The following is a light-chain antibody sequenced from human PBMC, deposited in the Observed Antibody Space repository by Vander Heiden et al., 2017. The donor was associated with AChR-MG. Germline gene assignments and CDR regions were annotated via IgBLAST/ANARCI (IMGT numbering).Light chain of an antibody. CDR1: SSDLGSYNV. CDR2: EVT. CDR3: CSYAGSSTWV. J-gene: IGLJ3*02. Sequence: QSALTQPASVSGSPGQSITISCTGTSSDLGSYNVVSWYQQRPGKAPKLMIYEVTKRPSGVSNRFSGSKSGNTASLTISGLQAEDEADYYCCSYAGSSTWVFGGGTMLTVL. V-gene: IGLV2-23*02.